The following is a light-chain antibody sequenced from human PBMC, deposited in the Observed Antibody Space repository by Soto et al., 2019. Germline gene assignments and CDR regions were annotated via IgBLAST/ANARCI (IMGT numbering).Light chain of an antibody. CDR2: TAS. CDR3: QQLNTYPFT. J-gene: IGKJ3*01. CDR1: QGISRY. Sequence: DIQLTQAPSFLSASVGDRVTITCRASQGISRYLAWYQQKPGKAPKLLIYTASTLQSGVPSRFSGSASGTEFTLTSSSLQPEDFASYHCQQLNTYPFTFGPGTKVDI. V-gene: IGKV1-9*01.